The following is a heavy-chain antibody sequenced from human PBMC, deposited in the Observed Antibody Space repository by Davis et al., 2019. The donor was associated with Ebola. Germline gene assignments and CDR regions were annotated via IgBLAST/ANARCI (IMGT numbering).Heavy chain of an antibody. CDR1: CFPFRSFW. V-gene: IGHV3-74*01. J-gene: IGHJ4*02. Sequence: GESLKISCAASCFPFRSFWMHWVRQAPGKGLVWVSRIKGDESSTSYADSVKGRFPISRDNAKNTLYLQMNSLRAEDTAMYYCARALTSSNNGKFDHWGQGTLVTVYS. CDR2: IKGDESST. D-gene: IGHD1-1*01. CDR3: ARALTSSNNGKFDH.